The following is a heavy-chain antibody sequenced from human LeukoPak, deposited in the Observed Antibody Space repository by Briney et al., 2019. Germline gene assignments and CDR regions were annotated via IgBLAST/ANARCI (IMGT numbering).Heavy chain of an antibody. Sequence: GGSLRLSCAASGFTFSSYSMNWVRQAPGKGLEWVSSISSSSSYIYYADSVKVRFTISRDNAKNSLYLQMNSLRAEDTAVYYCARDSRGSFDYWGQGTLVTVSS. V-gene: IGHV3-21*01. CDR2: ISSSSSYI. D-gene: IGHD3-16*01. CDR3: ARDSRGSFDY. CDR1: GFTFSSYS. J-gene: IGHJ4*02.